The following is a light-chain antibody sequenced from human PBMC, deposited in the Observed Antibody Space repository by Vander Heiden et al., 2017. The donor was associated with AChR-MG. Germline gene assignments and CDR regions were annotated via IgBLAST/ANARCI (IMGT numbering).Light chain of an antibody. Sequence: EIVLTQSPGTLSLSPGERATLSCRASQSISKSYLAWYQQKPGQAPRLLIYGATSRATGVPDRFSASGSVTEFTLTISRLEPEDFAVYYCQQYDSSPGYTFGPGTITFGPGTKVEIQ. CDR1: QSISKSY. J-gene: IGKJ3*01. CDR2: GAT. V-gene: IGKV3-20*01. CDR3: QQYDSSPGYTFGPGTIT.